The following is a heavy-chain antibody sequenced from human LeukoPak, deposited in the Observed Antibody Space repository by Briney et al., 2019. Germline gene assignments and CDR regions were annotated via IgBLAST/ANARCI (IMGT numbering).Heavy chain of an antibody. CDR1: GFTFSSYA. Sequence: GGSLRLSCAASGFTFSSYAMSWVRQAPGKGLAWVSAISNSGGNTYYADSVKGRFTISRDNSKNTLYLQVNSLIAEDTAAYFCARSILASGTRSFDYWGQGTLVTVSS. CDR3: ARSILASGTRSFDY. CDR2: ISNSGGNT. J-gene: IGHJ4*02. V-gene: IGHV3-23*01. D-gene: IGHD6-13*01.